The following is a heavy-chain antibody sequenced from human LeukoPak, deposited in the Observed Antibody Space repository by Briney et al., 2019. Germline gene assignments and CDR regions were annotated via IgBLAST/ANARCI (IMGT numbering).Heavy chain of an antibody. V-gene: IGHV4-59*01. Sequence: SETLSLTCTVAGGSISSYYWSWIRQPPGKGLEWIGYIYSSGSTNYNPSLKSRITISVDTSKNQFSLKLSSVTAADTAVYYCARGTVGGSYFDYWGQGTLVTVSS. CDR3: ARGTVGGSYFDY. D-gene: IGHD1-26*01. CDR2: IYSSGST. J-gene: IGHJ4*02. CDR1: GGSISSYY.